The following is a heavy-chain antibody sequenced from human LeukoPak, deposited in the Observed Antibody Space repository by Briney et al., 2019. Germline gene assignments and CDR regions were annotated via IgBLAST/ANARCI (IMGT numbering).Heavy chain of an antibody. V-gene: IGHV1-46*01. CDR3: ATVNLYYDILTGYYTDY. CDR2: INPSGGST. D-gene: IGHD3-9*01. J-gene: IGHJ4*02. Sequence: ASVKVSCKASGYTFTSYYMHWVRQAPGQGLEWMGIINPSGGSTSYAQKFQGRVTMTEDTSTDTAYMELSSLRSEDTAVYYCATVNLYYDILTGYYTDYWGQGTLVTVSS. CDR1: GYTFTSYY.